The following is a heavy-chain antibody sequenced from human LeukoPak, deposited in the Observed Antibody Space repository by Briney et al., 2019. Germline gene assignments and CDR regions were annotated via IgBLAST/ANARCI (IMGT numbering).Heavy chain of an antibody. CDR1: GFTFSSYA. CDR3: ARGPPATWIQRWLVGQVDY. V-gene: IGHV3-23*01. Sequence: GGSLRLSCAASGFTFSSYAMCWGRHAPRPGLEWGSAICVSGGSTYYADSVKGRFTISRYNSKSPVYLKMNRLRAEGTAVYYCARGPPATWIQRWLVGQVDYWGQGTLVTVSS. CDR2: ICVSGGST. D-gene: IGHD5-18*01. J-gene: IGHJ4*02.